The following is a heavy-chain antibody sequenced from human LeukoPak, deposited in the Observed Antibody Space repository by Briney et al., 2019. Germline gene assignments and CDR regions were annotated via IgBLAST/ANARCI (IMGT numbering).Heavy chain of an antibody. Sequence: ASVKVSCKVSGYTLTELSMHWVRQAPGKGLEWMGGFDPEDGETIYAQRFQGRVTMTEDTSTDTAYMELSSLRSGDTAVYYCATTLTYYYGSGSYYSFDYWGQGTLVTVSS. V-gene: IGHV1-24*01. CDR2: FDPEDGET. D-gene: IGHD3-10*01. CDR1: GYTLTELS. J-gene: IGHJ4*02. CDR3: ATTLTYYYGSGSYYSFDY.